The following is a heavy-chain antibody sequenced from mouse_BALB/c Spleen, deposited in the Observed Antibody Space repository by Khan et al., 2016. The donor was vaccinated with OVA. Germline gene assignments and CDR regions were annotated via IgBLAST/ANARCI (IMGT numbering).Heavy chain of an antibody. CDR1: GFTFSDYY. V-gene: IGHV5-12*02. J-gene: IGHJ4*01. CDR3: ARDYGNYAMDY. CDR2: ISNGGGST. D-gene: IGHD2-1*01. Sequence: EVNLVESGGGLVQPGGSLKLSCATSGFTFSDYYMYWVRQTPEKRLEWVAYISNGGGSTYYPDTVKGRFTISRDTAKNTLYLQMSRLKSEDTAMNYCARDYGNYAMDYWGQGTSVTVSS.